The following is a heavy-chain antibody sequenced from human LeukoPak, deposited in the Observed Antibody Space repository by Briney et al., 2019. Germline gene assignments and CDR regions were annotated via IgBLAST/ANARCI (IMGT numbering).Heavy chain of an antibody. J-gene: IGHJ5*02. CDR1: GGSISSSSYY. V-gene: IGHV4-39*07. CDR2: VYYSGST. CDR3: ARGRNRRGWFDP. D-gene: IGHD1-14*01. Sequence: SETLSLTCTVSGGSISSSSYYWGWIRQPPGKGLEWIGSVYYSGSTYYNPSLKSRVTISVDTSKNQFSLKLSSVTAADTAVYYRARGRNRRGWFDPWGQGTLVTVSS.